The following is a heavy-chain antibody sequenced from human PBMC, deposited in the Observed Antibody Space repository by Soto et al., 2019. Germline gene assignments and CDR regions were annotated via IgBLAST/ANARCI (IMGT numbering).Heavy chain of an antibody. CDR3: ARFPNLYYYDSSGYYYSYYYGMDV. J-gene: IGHJ6*02. D-gene: IGHD3-22*01. Sequence: GGSLRLSCAASGFTFSNYWMYWVRQAPGKGLVWVSRITGDGSSTTYADSVKGRFTISRDNAKNTLYLQMNSLTVDGTAVYYCARFPNLYYYDSSGYYYSYYYGMDVWGQGTTVTVSS. CDR2: ITGDGSST. V-gene: IGHV3-74*01. CDR1: GFTFSNYW.